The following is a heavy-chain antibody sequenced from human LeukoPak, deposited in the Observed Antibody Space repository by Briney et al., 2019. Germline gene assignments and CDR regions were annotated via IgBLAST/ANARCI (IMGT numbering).Heavy chain of an antibody. CDR1: GGTFSSYA. D-gene: IGHD5-24*01. CDR3: ARMDGYNRIFDY. V-gene: IGHV1-69*05. Sequence: SVKVSCKASGGTFSSYAISWVRQAPGQGLEWMGGIIPIIGTANYAQKFQGRVTITTDESTSTAYMELSSLRSEDTAVYYCARMDGYNRIFDYWGQGTLVTVSS. J-gene: IGHJ4*02. CDR2: IIPIIGTA.